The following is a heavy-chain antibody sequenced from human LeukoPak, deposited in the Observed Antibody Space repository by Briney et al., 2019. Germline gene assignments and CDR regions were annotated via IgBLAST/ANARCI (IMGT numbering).Heavy chain of an antibody. CDR1: GGTFSSYA. Sequence: ASVKVSCKASGGTFSSYAISWVRQAPGQGLEWMGRIIPILGIANYAQKFQGRVTITADKSTSTASMELSSLRSEDTAVYYCATLGLVGATYYYYGMDVWGQGTTVTVSS. J-gene: IGHJ6*02. CDR3: ATLGLVGATYYYYGMDV. D-gene: IGHD1-26*01. CDR2: IIPILGIA. V-gene: IGHV1-69*04.